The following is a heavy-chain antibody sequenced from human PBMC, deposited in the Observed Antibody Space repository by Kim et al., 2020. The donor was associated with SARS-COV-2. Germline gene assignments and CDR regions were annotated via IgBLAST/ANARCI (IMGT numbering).Heavy chain of an antibody. D-gene: IGHD2-15*01. J-gene: IGHJ4*02. CDR3: ARPLGYCSGGSCYLPW. V-gene: IGHV7-4-1*02. CDR1: GYTFTSYA. CDR2: INTNTGNP. Sequence: ASVKVSCKASGYTFTSYAMSWVRQAPGQGLEWVGWINTNTGNPTYAQGFTGRFVFSLDTSVSTAYLQISSLKAEDTAVYYCARPLGYCSGGSCYLPWWGQGTLVTVSS.